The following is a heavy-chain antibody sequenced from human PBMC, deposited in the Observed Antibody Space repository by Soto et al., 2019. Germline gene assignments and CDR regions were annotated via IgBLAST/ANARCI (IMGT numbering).Heavy chain of an antibody. D-gene: IGHD6-19*01. CDR3: ASLPSLMYSSGLDAFDI. J-gene: IGHJ3*02. CDR2: ISSSSSYI. CDR1: GFTFSSYG. Sequence: AAGSLRLSCAASGFTFSSYGMNCVRQAPGKGLEWVSSISSSSSYIYYADSVKGRFTISRDNAKNSLYLQMNSLRAEDTAVYYCASLPSLMYSSGLDAFDIWGQGTMVTVSS. V-gene: IGHV3-21*01.